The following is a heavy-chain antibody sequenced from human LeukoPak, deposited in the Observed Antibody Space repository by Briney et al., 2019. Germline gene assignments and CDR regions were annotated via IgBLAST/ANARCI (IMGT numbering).Heavy chain of an antibody. D-gene: IGHD4-17*01. CDR1: GYTFTSYY. CDR3: ASLGNGEIEFDY. Sequence: ASAKVSCKASGYTFTSYYMHWVRQAPGQGLEWMGIINPSGGSTSYAQKFQGRVTMTRDTSTSTVYMELSSLRSEDTAVYYCASLGNGEIEFDYWGQGTLVTVSS. J-gene: IGHJ4*02. CDR2: INPSGGST. V-gene: IGHV1-46*01.